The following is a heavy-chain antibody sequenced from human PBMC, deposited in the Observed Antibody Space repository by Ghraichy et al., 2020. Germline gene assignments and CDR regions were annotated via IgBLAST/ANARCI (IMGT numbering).Heavy chain of an antibody. CDR3: ARGGGWWDY. D-gene: IGHD6-19*01. Sequence: SETLSLTCTVSGGSISSYYWSWIRQAPGKGLEWIGYIYFNGNTNYNPSLRSRVTISVDTSKKQFSLKLTSMTAADMAVYYCARGGGWWDYWGPGALVTVSS. V-gene: IGHV4-59*01. CDR1: GGSISSYY. J-gene: IGHJ4*02. CDR2: IYFNGNT.